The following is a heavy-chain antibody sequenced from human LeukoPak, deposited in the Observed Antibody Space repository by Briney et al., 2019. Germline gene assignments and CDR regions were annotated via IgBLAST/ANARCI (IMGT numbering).Heavy chain of an antibody. V-gene: IGHV3-11*04. Sequence: GGSLRLSCAASGFTFSDYYMSWIRQAPGKGLEWVSYISSSGSTIYYADSVKGRFTISRDTPKNTLYLQMNSLRAEDTAMYYCAKDHCRGNTCYYLPDYWGQGTLVTVSS. CDR2: ISSSGSTI. CDR3: AKDHCRGNTCYYLPDY. CDR1: GFTFSDYY. J-gene: IGHJ4*02. D-gene: IGHD2-15*01.